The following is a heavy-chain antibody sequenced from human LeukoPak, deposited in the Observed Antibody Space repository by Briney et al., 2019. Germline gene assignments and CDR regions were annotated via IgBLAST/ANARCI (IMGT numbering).Heavy chain of an antibody. J-gene: IGHJ5*02. CDR1: GYTFTAYY. CDR3: ARASSPLQYNWFDP. V-gene: IGHV1-2*06. Sequence: ASVKVSCKASGYTFTAYYIHWVRQAPGQGLEWMGRINPNSGDTNYAQKFQGRVTMTRDTSISTAYMELSRLRSDDTAVYYCARASSPLQYNWFDPWGQGTLVTVSS. CDR2: INPNSGDT. D-gene: IGHD1-14*01.